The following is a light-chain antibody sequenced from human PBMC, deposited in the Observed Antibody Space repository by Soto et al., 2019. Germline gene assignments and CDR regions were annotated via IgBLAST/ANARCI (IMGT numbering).Light chain of an antibody. CDR3: QQYNSQRT. V-gene: IGKV1-5*03. CDR1: KNIINW. Sequence: DIQMTQSPSTLSASVGDRFPIPSRPSKNIINWLAWYQQKPGKAPKLLIYKASSLESGVPSRFSGSGSGTEFTLTISSLQPDDFATYYCQQYNSQRTFGQGTKVEIK. CDR2: KAS. J-gene: IGKJ1*01.